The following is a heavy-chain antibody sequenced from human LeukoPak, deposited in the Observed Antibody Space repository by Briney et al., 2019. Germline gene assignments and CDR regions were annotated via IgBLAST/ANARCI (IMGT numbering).Heavy chain of an antibody. CDR2: INPSGGST. Sequence: ASVKVSCKASGYTFTSYYMHWVRQAPGQGLEWVGIINPSGGSTSYAQKFQGRVTMTRDTSTSTVHMELSSLRSEDTAVYYCARSGLSGYVRSYYYGMDVWGQGTTVTVSS. D-gene: IGHD5-12*01. CDR3: ARSGLSGYVRSYYYGMDV. J-gene: IGHJ6*02. V-gene: IGHV1-46*01. CDR1: GYTFTSYY.